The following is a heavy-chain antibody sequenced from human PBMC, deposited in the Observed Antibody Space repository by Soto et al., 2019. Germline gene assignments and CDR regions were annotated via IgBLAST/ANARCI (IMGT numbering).Heavy chain of an antibody. J-gene: IGHJ3*01. CDR3: ARGGEFCSTGSCNSSLGAAFDV. CDR1: GYTFSDYY. CDR2: ISPNNGAT. Sequence: QVQLVQSGAEVKKPGASMKVSCKASGYTFSDYYMHWVRQAPGQGLECMGWISPNNGATNYAQKFQDRVTMTRDASITTAYMELSRLRSDDTAVYYCARGGEFCSTGSCNSSLGAAFDVWGQGTTVTVSS. V-gene: IGHV1-2*02. D-gene: IGHD2-15*01.